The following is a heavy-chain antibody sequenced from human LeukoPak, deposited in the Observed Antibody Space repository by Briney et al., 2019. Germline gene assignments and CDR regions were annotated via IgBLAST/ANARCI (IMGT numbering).Heavy chain of an antibody. CDR2: ISGSGGST. CDR1: GFTFSSYA. Sequence: GGSLRLSCAASGFTFSSYAMSWVRQAPGKGLEWVSAISGSGGSTYYADSVKGRFTISRDNSKNTPYLQMNSLRAEDTAVYYCAKSVNMVRGVTPLDYWGQGTLVTVSS. CDR3: AKSVNMVRGVTPLDY. J-gene: IGHJ4*02. D-gene: IGHD3-10*01. V-gene: IGHV3-23*01.